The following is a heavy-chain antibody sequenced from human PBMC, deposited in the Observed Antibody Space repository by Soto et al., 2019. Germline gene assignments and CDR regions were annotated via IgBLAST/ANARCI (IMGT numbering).Heavy chain of an antibody. CDR2: IYYSGST. J-gene: IGHJ5*02. CDR3: TRRRILYYDFWSGQFDP. Sequence: SETLSLTCTVSGGSISSSSYYWGWIRQPPGKGLEWIGSIYYSGSTYYNPSLKSRVTISVDTPKNQFSLKLSSVTAADTAVYYCTRRRILYYDFWSGQFDPWGQGTLVTVSS. D-gene: IGHD3-3*01. V-gene: IGHV4-39*01. CDR1: GGSISSSSYY.